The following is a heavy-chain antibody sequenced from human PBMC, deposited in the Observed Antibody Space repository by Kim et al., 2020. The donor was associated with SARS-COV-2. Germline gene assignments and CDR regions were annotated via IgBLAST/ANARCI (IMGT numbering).Heavy chain of an antibody. V-gene: IGHV1-3*01. CDR1: GYTFTSYA. D-gene: IGHD3-10*01. Sequence: ASVKVSCKTSGYTFTSYAIHWVRQAPGQRLEWMGWITADNGNTKYSQKFQGRVTITSDTSASTAYMELSSLRSDDTAVYYCARDFSPVDDFVRGLGREDYYYGMDVWGQGTTVTVSS. CDR2: ITADNGNT. J-gene: IGHJ6*02. CDR3: ARDFSPVDDFVRGLGREDYYYGMDV.